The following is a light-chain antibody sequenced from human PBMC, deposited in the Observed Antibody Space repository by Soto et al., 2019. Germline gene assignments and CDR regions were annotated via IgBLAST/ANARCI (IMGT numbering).Light chain of an antibody. Sequence: IPMTQSPSSLSTSVGDRVTIPCRASQSISSYLNWYQQKPGKAPTLLIYAASSLQSGVPSRFRGSGSGTDFNLTISSLQPEDFATYYCQQSYNTPYTFGQGTKLEIK. CDR3: QQSYNTPYT. J-gene: IGKJ2*01. CDR2: AAS. CDR1: QSISSY. V-gene: IGKV1-39*01.